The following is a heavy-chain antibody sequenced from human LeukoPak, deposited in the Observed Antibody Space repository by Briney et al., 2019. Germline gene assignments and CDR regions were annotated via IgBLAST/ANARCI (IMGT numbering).Heavy chain of an antibody. Sequence: SGTLSLTCAVYGGSFSGYYWSWIRQPPGKGLEWIGEINHSGSTNYNPSLKSRVTISVDTSKDQFSLKLSSVTAADTAVYYCARGNRGRITMIVVPRRYLDYWGQGTLVTVSS. CDR2: INHSGST. CDR3: ARGNRGRITMIVVPRRYLDY. V-gene: IGHV4-34*01. D-gene: IGHD3-22*01. J-gene: IGHJ4*02. CDR1: GGSFSGYY.